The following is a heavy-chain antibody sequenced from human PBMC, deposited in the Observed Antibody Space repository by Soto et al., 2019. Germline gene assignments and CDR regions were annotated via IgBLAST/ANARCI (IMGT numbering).Heavy chain of an antibody. CDR3: VRAVGYYYSSGACLPVVAASNDAFDI. Sequence: QVQLVQSGAEVKKPGASVKVSCKASGYTFTSYYMHWVRQAPGQGLEWMGIINPSGGSTSYAQKXXXXVTXXXETSTSPVYMXXSXLXXGGTAVYYWVRAVGYYYSSGACLPVVAASNDAFDIWGGGSMVADAS. J-gene: IGHJ3*02. CDR1: GYTFTSYY. V-gene: IGHV1-46*01. CDR2: INPSGGST. D-gene: IGHD3-22*01.